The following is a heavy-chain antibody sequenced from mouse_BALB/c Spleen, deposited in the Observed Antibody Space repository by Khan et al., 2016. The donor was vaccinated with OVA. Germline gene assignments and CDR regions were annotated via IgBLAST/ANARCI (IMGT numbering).Heavy chain of an antibody. Sequence: QVQLQQSGAELAKPGASVKMSCKASGYTFTSYWMHWIKQRPGQGLEWIGYINPITVYTEYNQKFKDKATLTADKSSSTDYMQLSSLTSEDSAVYYCARHYEMFAYWGPGTLVTVSA. J-gene: IGHJ3*01. CDR2: INPITVYT. CDR3: ARHYEMFAY. CDR1: GYTFTSYW. D-gene: IGHD1-1*01. V-gene: IGHV1-7*01.